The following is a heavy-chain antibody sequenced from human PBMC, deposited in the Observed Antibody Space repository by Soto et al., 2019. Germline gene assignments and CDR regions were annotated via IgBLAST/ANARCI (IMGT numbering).Heavy chain of an antibody. CDR2: ISSSSSYI. CDR3: ARDQPGYSYGYGLGY. D-gene: IGHD5-18*01. V-gene: IGHV3-21*01. Sequence: EVQLVESGGGLVKPGGSLRLSCAASGFTFSSYSMNWVRQAPGKGLEWVSSISSSSSYIYYADSVNGRFTISRDNAKNSLYLQINSLRADDTAVYYGARDQPGYSYGYGLGYWGQGTLVTVSS. J-gene: IGHJ4*02. CDR1: GFTFSSYS.